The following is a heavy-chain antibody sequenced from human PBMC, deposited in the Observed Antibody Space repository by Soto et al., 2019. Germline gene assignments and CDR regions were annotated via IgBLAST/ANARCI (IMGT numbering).Heavy chain of an antibody. D-gene: IGHD5-18*01. CDR2: INPHGGST. J-gene: IGHJ4*02. V-gene: IGHV1-46*01. CDR1: GYTFTHYY. CDR3: ATSVNSAMAFDY. Sequence: QVQLVQSGAEVKKPGASVKVSCKASGYTFTHYYIHWVRQAPGQGLEWMGIINPHGGSTTYAQKFRAGFTMTRDTATSTVYMALSSLRSEGSAVYYCATSVNSAMAFDYWGQGTLVTVSS.